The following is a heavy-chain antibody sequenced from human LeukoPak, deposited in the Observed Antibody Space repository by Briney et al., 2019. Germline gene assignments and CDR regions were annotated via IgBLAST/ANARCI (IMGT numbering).Heavy chain of an antibody. CDR1: GFTFSSYW. CDR2: INSDGSDT. D-gene: IGHD6-19*01. V-gene: IGHV3-74*01. Sequence: GGSLRLSCAASGFTFSSYWMHWVRQAPGKGLVRVSRINSDGSDTIYADSVKGRFTISRDNSKNTLYLQMNSLRAEDTAVYYCAKEQGIAVSNWFDPWGQGTLVTVSS. J-gene: IGHJ5*02. CDR3: AKEQGIAVSNWFDP.